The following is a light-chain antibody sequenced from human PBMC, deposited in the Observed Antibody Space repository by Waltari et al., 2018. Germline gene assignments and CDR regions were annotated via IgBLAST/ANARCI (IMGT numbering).Light chain of an antibody. CDR2: AVS. CDR3: QQSYSTPPLT. CDR1: QSISIY. V-gene: IGKV1-39*01. Sequence: DIQMTQSPSSLSASVGDSVTITCRASQSISIYLNWYQQKPGKAPKLLISAVSSLQSGVPSRFSGSGSGTDFALTISSLQPEDFATYYCQQSYSTPPLTFGGGTKVEIK. J-gene: IGKJ4*01.